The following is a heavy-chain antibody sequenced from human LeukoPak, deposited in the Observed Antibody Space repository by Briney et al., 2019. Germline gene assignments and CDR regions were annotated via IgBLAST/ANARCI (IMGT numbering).Heavy chain of an antibody. D-gene: IGHD4-23*01. J-gene: IGHJ4*02. CDR2: INGDGSTT. CDR1: GFSFSSYW. CDR3: ARAHHNYYGGCYDH. V-gene: IGHV3-74*01. Sequence: GESLRLSCVASGFSFSSYWMYWVRQAPGKGLVVVYRINGDGSTTHYADSVKGRFTISRDYAKNTLYLQMNSLRAEDTAVYYCARAHHNYYGGCYDHWGRGTLVTVSS.